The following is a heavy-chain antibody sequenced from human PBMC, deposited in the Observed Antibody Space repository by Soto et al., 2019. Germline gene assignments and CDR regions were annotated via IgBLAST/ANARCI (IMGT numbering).Heavy chain of an antibody. CDR1: GFTFDDYA. CDR2: ISWNSGSI. J-gene: IGHJ4*02. Sequence: EVQLVESGGGLVQPGRSLRLSCAASGFTFDDYAMHWVRQAPGKGLEWVSGISWNSGSIGYADSVKGRFTISRDNAKNSLYLQMNSLRAEDTALYYCAKDTDGYSCSSSFDYWGQGTLVTVSS. D-gene: IGHD6-6*01. CDR3: AKDTDGYSCSSSFDY. V-gene: IGHV3-9*01.